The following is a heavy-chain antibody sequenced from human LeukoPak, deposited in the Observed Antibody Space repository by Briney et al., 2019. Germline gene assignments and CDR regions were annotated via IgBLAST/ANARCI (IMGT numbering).Heavy chain of an antibody. CDR1: GFTFNSYS. V-gene: IGHV3-21*01. Sequence: PGGSLRLSCAASGFTFNSYSMNWVRQAPGKGLEWVSSISGSNSYIYYADSVKGRFTISRDNAKNSLYLQMNSLRAEDTAVYYCARAEYYYGSGSYPSWGQGTLVTVSS. J-gene: IGHJ5*02. CDR3: ARAEYYYGSGSYPS. CDR2: ISGSNSYI. D-gene: IGHD3-10*01.